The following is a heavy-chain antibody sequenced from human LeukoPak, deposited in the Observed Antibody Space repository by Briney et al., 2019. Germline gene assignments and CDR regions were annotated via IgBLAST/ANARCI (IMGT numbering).Heavy chain of an antibody. V-gene: IGHV4-30-4*01. CDR3: ARPYYYDSRIDP. CDR2: MYYSGST. Sequence: SSETLSLTCTVSGGSISSGDYYWSWIRQPPGKGLEWIGYMYYSGSTYYTPSLKSRVTISLDTSKNQFSLKLNSVTAADTAVYYCARPYYYDSRIDPWGQGTLVTVSS. D-gene: IGHD3-22*01. CDR1: GGSISSGDYY. J-gene: IGHJ5*02.